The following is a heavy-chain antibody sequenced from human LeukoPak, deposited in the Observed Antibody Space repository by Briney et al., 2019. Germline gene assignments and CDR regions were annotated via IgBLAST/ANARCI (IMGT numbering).Heavy chain of an antibody. V-gene: IGHV1-69*06. J-gene: IGHJ6*03. Sequence: SGKGSCKASGVAFGSYTIGWVRQAPGQGIDWMGGIISIFGTANYAQKFQGRVTITADKSTSTAYMELSSLRSEDTAVYYCARTIGEFQGLNYYYYYMDVWGKGTTVTVSS. D-gene: IGHD3-10*01. CDR2: IISIFGTA. CDR1: GVAFGSYT. CDR3: ARTIGEFQGLNYYYYYMDV.